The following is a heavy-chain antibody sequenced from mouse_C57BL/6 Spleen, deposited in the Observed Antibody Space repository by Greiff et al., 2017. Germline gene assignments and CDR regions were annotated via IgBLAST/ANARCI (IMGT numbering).Heavy chain of an antibody. J-gene: IGHJ4*01. V-gene: IGHV5-17*01. CDR1: GFTFSDYG. D-gene: IGHD5-5*01. Sequence: EVNVVESGGCLVKPGGSLKLSCAASGFTFSDYGMHWVRQAPEKGLEWVAYISSGSSTIYYADTVKGRFTISRDNAKNTLFLQMTSLRSEDTAMYYCAKALLPILAMDYWGQGTSVTVSS. CDR3: AKALLPILAMDY. CDR2: ISSGSSTI.